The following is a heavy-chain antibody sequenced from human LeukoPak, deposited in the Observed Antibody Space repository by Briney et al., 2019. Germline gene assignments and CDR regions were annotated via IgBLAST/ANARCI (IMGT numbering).Heavy chain of an antibody. V-gene: IGHV3-30*04. CDR2: LSYDRRNE. CDR3: ARDVETH. J-gene: IGHJ4*02. CDR1: GFTFSSSA. Sequence: PGRSLRLSCAASGFTFSSSAMHWVRQAPGKGLEWVAVLSYDRRNEYYADSVKGRFTISRDNSKNTVYLRMNSLRVEDTAIYYCARDVETHWGQGTPVTVSS.